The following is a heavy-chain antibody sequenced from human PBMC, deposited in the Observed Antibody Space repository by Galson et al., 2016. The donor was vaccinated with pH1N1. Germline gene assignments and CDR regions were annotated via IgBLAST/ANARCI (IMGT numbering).Heavy chain of an antibody. Sequence: SLRLSCAASGFTFDDYAMHWVRQAPGKGLEWVSSISWNSGSIGYADSVKGRFTISRDNAKNSLYLQMNSLGAEDTALYYCAKDRDYYGSGPFDYWGQGTLVTVSS. D-gene: IGHD3-10*01. CDR3: AKDRDYYGSGPFDY. CDR1: GFTFDDYA. J-gene: IGHJ4*02. V-gene: IGHV3-9*01. CDR2: ISWNSGSI.